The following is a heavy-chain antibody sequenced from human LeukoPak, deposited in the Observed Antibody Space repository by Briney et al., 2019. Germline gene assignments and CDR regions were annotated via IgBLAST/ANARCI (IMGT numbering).Heavy chain of an antibody. J-gene: IGHJ3*02. CDR2: IGGSGSHT. CDR1: GFTFSSYG. V-gene: IGHV3-21*05. CDR3: ATQGYSYDSTGCVLDAFDI. D-gene: IGHD3-22*01. Sequence: GGSLRLSCAASGFTFSSYGMHWVRQAPGRGLEWVSYIGGSGSHTNHADSVKGRFTISRDNAKNSLYLQMNSLRADDTAVYYCATQGYSYDSTGCVLDAFDIWGQGTMVTVSS.